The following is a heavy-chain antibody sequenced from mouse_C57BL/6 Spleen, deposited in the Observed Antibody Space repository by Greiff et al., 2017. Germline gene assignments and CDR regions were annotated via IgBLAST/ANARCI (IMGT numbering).Heavy chain of an antibody. CDR1: GYTFTSYW. V-gene: IGHV1-5*01. J-gene: IGHJ1*03. CDR2: IYPGNSDT. D-gene: IGHD1-1*01. CDR3: TRNNSGSSHWYFDV. Sequence: VQLQQSGTVLARPGASVKMSCKTSGYTFTSYWMHWVKQRPGQGLEWIGAIYPGNSDTSYNQKFKGKAKLTAVTSASTAYMELSSLTNEDSAVYYCTRNNSGSSHWYFDVWGTGTTVTVSS.